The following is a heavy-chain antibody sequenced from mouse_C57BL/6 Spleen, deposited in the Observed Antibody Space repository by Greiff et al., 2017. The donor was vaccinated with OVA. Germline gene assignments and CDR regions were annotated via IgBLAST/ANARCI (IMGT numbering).Heavy chain of an antibody. D-gene: IGHD2-1*01. Sequence: ESGPGLVKPSQSLSLTCSVTCYSITSGYYWNWIRQFPGNKLEWIGYISYEGSNNYYPSLINRNSITRDTAKNQFFLKLNSVTTEDTATYYCAREGGYDYGNYWGQGTLVTVSA. J-gene: IGHJ3*01. CDR1: CYSITSGYY. V-gene: IGHV3-6*01. CDR3: AREGGYDYGNY. CDR2: ISYEGSN.